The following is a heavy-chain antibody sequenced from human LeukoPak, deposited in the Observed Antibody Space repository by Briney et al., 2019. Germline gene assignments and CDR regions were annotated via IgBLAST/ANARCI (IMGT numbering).Heavy chain of an antibody. Sequence: GGSLRLSCAASGFTFSGYWMHWVRQAPGKGLEWVANLKRDGSEKHFADSVKGRFTISRDNAENSLYLQMNSLRAEDTAMYYCARGTIAAPGTDYWGQGTLVTVSS. CDR3: ARGTIAAPGTDY. CDR1: GFTFSGYW. D-gene: IGHD6-13*01. CDR2: LKRDGSEK. J-gene: IGHJ4*01. V-gene: IGHV3-7*01.